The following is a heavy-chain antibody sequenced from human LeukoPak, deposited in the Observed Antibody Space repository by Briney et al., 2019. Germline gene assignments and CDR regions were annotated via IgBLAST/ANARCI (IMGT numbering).Heavy chain of an antibody. J-gene: IGHJ4*02. CDR2: IKSETDGGTT. CDR3: ARDKGTSYLSSFDY. V-gene: IGHV3-15*01. Sequence: GGSLRLSCAASGFTFTNAWMTWVRQAPGKGLEWVGRIKSETDGGTTDYAAPVKGRVSISRDDSKSTLYLQMNSLRAADTAVYYCARDKGTSYLSSFDYWGQGTLVTVSS. D-gene: IGHD6-6*01. CDR1: GFTFTNAW.